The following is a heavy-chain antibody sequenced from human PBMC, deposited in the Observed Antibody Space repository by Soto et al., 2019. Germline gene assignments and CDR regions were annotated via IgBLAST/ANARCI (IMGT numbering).Heavy chain of an antibody. CDR1: GGSISSYY. CDR3: ATREDCSGGSCSPLAFDI. V-gene: IGHV4-59*01. D-gene: IGHD2-15*01. Sequence: SETLSLTCTVPGGSISSYYWSWIGQPPGKGLEWIGYIYYSGSTNYNPSLKSRVTISVDTSKNQFSLKLSSVTAADTAVYYCATREDCSGGSCSPLAFDIWGQGTMVTVS. J-gene: IGHJ3*02. CDR2: IYYSGST.